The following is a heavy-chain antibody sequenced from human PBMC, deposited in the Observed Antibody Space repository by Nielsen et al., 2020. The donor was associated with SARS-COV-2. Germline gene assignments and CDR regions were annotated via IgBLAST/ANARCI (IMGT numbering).Heavy chain of an antibody. CDR3: ASWSKSNWFDY. CDR1: EYTFANYW. Sequence: GESLKISCRGSEYTFANYWIAWVRQMPGKGLEWMGIIYPGDSDTTYSPSFQGQVTISADKSISTAYLQWSSLKATDTAIYFCASWSKSNWFDYWGQGTLVTVSA. V-gene: IGHV5-51*01. D-gene: IGHD2-8*01. J-gene: IGHJ4*02. CDR2: IYPGDSDT.